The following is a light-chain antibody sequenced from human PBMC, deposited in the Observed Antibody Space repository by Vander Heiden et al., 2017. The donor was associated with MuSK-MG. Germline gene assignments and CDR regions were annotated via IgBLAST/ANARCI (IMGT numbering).Light chain of an antibody. CDR3: QQYYSTLTLT. CDR2: WAS. CDR1: QSLLYSSNNKNY. Sequence: DIVMTQSPASLAVSLGERATINCRSSQSLLYSSNNKNYLAWYQQKPGQHPKLLIYWASTRESGVPDRFSGSGSGTDFTLTISSLQAEDVAVYYCQQYYSTLTLTFGGGTKVEIK. V-gene: IGKV4-1*01. J-gene: IGKJ4*01.